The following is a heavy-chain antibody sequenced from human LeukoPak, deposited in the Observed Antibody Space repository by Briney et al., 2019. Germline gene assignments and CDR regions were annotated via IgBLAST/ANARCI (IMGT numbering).Heavy chain of an antibody. D-gene: IGHD5-12*01. CDR1: GFTSSDYD. J-gene: IGHJ4*02. CDR3: ARVGLVAAYDY. V-gene: IGHV3-13*01. Sequence: GGSLRLSCAASGFTSSDYDMPWVRQPTGKGLEWVSAIGTAGDTYYPGSVKGRFTISRENAKNSLYLQMNSLRAGDTAVYYCARVGLVAAYDYWGQGILVTVSS. CDR2: IGTAGDT.